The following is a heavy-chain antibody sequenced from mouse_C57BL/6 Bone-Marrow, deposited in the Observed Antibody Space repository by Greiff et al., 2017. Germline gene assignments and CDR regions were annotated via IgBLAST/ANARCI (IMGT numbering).Heavy chain of an antibody. CDR3: ARHEEGLWLRRSWFAY. CDR2: FYPGSGSI. D-gene: IGHD2-2*01. CDR1: GYTFTEYT. V-gene: IGHV1-62-2*01. J-gene: IGHJ3*01. Sequence: VKLMESGAELVKPGASVKLSCKASGYTFTEYTIHWVKQRSGQGLEWIGWFYPGSGSIKYNEKFKDKATLTADKSSSTVYMELSRLTSEDSAVYFCARHEEGLWLRRSWFAYWGQGTLVTVSA.